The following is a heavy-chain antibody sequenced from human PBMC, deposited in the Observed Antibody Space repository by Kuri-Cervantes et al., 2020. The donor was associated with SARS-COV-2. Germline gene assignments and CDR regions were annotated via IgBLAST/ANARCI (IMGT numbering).Heavy chain of an antibody. CDR3: AKDYCSSTSCSLYDAFDI. D-gene: IGHD2-2*01. CDR1: GYTFTSYW. Sequence: GGSLRLSCKGSGYTFTSYWIGWVRQMPGKGLEWMGIIYPGDSDTRYSPSFQGQVTISRDNSKNTLYLQMNSLRAEDTAVYYCAKDYCSSTSCSLYDAFDIWGQGTMVTVSS. J-gene: IGHJ3*02. V-gene: IGHV5-51*01. CDR2: IYPGDSDT.